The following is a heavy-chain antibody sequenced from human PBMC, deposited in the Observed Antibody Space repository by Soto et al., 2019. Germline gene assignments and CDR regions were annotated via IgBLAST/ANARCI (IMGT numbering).Heavy chain of an antibody. CDR1: GSIFTNYG. Sequence: ASVKVSCKASGSIFTNYGITWVRQAPGQGLEWMGWINTYNSNTDYAQNLQDRITMTTDASTNTAYMEMRGLRLDDTAVYYCARGNLDFYETGYYPSAAFDIWGLGTMVTVSS. D-gene: IGHD3-9*01. CDR3: ARGNLDFYETGYYPSAAFDI. J-gene: IGHJ3*02. CDR2: INTYNSNT. V-gene: IGHV1-18*01.